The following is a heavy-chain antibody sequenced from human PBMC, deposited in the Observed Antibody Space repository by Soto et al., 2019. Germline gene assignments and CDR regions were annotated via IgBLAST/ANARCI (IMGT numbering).Heavy chain of an antibody. D-gene: IGHD3-22*01. Sequence: GASVKVSCKASGYTFTVYYMHWVRHAPGQGLEWMVWINPNSGGTNYAQKFQGRVTMTRDTSISRAYMELSRLRSDDTAVYYCARIASSGYYWGSDYWGQGTLVTVSS. CDR3: ARIASSGYYWGSDY. V-gene: IGHV1-2*02. CDR2: INPNSGGT. J-gene: IGHJ4*02. CDR1: GYTFTVYY.